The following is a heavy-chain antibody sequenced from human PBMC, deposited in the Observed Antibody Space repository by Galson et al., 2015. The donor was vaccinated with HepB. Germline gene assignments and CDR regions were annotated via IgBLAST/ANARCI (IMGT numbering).Heavy chain of an antibody. CDR2: MNPTNANT. CDR3: VRGSYYRYYGLDV. CDR1: GYTFTSYD. J-gene: IGHJ6*02. D-gene: IGHD5-18*01. V-gene: IGHV1-8*01. Sequence: SVKVSCKASGYTFTSYDIEWVRQATGQGLEWMGWMNPTNANTGYAQKFQGRVTMTRNTSISTAYMELRSLRSEDTAIYYCVRGSYYRYYGLDVWGQGTTVTVSS.